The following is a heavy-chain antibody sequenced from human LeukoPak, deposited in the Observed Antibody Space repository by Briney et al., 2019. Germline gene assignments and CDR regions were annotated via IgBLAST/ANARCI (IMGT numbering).Heavy chain of an antibody. V-gene: IGHV3-74*01. D-gene: IGHD3-3*01. CDR1: GFTFSSSW. J-gene: IGHJ4*02. Sequence: GGSLRLSCAASGFTFSSSWMHWVRQAPEKGLVWVSRINSDGSSTSYADSVKGRFTISRDNAKNTLFLQMNSLRAEDTAVYYCVRDVGSGVWNGFPYWGQGTLVTVSS. CDR3: VRDVGSGVWNGFPY. CDR2: INSDGSST.